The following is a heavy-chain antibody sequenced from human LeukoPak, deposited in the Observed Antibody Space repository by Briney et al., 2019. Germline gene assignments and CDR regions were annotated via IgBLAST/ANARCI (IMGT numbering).Heavy chain of an antibody. D-gene: IGHD6-19*01. CDR2: IKQDGSDR. CDR3: VRNLAVAGTCFDS. J-gene: IGHJ4*02. Sequence: GGSLRLSCAASGFTFRNYWMSWVRQVPGTGLEWVATIKQDGSDRNYVTSVRGRFTISRDNAESSLYLQMNSLRAEATAVYYCVRNLAVAGTCFDSWGQGTLVTVSS. V-gene: IGHV3-7*03. CDR1: GFTFRNYW.